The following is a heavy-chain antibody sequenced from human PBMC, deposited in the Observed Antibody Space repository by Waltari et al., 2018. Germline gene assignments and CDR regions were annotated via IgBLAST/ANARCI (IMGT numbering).Heavy chain of an antibody. D-gene: IGHD3-16*01. J-gene: IGHJ4*02. CDR1: GGSSCGHY. CDR2: IHTSGRT. Sequence: QDQLHQWGAGLLKPWETLSLTCALSGGSSCGHYWISIRQHPGKGLVWIGEIHTSGRTNYNPSLKSPVTMSIDPSKNHFSLILNSMTATDTAVYYCASGNYYDFEEERCWGQGTLVTVSS. V-gene: IGHV4-34*01. CDR3: ASGNYYDFEEERC.